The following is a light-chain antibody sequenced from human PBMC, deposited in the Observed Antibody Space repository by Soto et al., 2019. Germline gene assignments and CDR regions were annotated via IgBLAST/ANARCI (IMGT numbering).Light chain of an antibody. CDR3: QHYYISPWT. Sequence: DIVMTQSPDSLAVSLGERATVNCTSSQSGLHSSSTKNVLAWYQQKPGQPPKLLMYWASTRESGVPDRCSGSGSETDFALTISSVQDEDVAVYFSQHYYISPWTFGQGTKLEIK. CDR1: QSGLHSSSTKNV. V-gene: IGKV4-1*01. CDR2: WAS. J-gene: IGKJ1*01.